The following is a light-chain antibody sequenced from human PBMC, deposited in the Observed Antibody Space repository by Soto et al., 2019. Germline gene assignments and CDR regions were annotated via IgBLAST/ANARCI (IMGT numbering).Light chain of an antibody. V-gene: IGKV1-8*01. CDR1: QGISSY. CDR3: QQYYSYPFS. J-gene: IGKJ3*01. Sequence: AIRMTQSPSSFSASTGDRVTITCRASQGISSYLDWYQQKPGKAPKLLVYAASTLQSGGPSRFSGSGSGTDFTLTISCLQSEDFATYYCQQYYSYPFSVGRGTKVDIK. CDR2: AAS.